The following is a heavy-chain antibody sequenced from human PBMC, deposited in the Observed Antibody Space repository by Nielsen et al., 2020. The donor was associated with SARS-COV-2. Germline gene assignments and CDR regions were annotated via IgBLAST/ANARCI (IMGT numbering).Heavy chain of an antibody. Sequence: WIRQPPGKGLEWIGEINHSGSTNYNPPLKSRVTISVDTSKNQFSLKLSSVTAADTAVYYCARGKTQPHYYGSGSYYYYYYGMDVWGQGTTVTVSS. J-gene: IGHJ6*02. V-gene: IGHV4-34*01. CDR3: ARGKTQPHYYGSGSYYYYYYGMDV. CDR2: INHSGST. D-gene: IGHD3-10*01.